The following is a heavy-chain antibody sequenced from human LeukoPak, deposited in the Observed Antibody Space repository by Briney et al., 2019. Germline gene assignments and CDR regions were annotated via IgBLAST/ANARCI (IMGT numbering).Heavy chain of an antibody. CDR3: AGGSSRTYYYFDY. Sequence: GGSLRLSCAPSGFSFRSYWMSWVRQAPGKGLEWVANIKQEGSEKNYVHSVKGRFTISRDNGKNSLYLQMNSLRAEDTAVYYCAGGSSRTYYYFDYWGQGTLVTVSS. J-gene: IGHJ4*02. CDR1: GFSFRSYW. CDR2: IKQEGSEK. V-gene: IGHV3-7*01. D-gene: IGHD6-13*01.